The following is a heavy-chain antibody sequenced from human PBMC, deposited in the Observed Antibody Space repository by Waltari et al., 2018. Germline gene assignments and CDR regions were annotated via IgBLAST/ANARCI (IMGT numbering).Heavy chain of an antibody. D-gene: IGHD3-3*01. V-gene: IGHV3-53*01. CDR3: ARAYNYDFWSGYYTGNAFDI. CDR1: GFTVSSNY. CDR2: IYSGGST. Sequence: EVQLVESGGGLIQPGGSLRLSCAASGFTVSSNYMSWVRQAPGKGLEWVSVIYSGGSTYYADSVKGRFTISRDNSKNTLYLQMNSLRAEDTAVYYCARAYNYDFWSGYYTGNAFDIWGQGTMVTVSS. J-gene: IGHJ3*02.